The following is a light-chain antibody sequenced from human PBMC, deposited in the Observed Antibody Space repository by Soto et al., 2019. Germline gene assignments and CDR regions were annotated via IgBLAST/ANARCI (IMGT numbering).Light chain of an antibody. J-gene: IGKJ2*01. Sequence: IQMTQSPSTLSASVGDRVTITCRASQSMSSWLAWYQQKPGKAPKLLIYKASSVESGVPSRFSGSGSGTEFTLTISSLQPDDFAAYYCQQYNSYPYTFGQGARLE. CDR1: QSMSSW. CDR2: KAS. CDR3: QQYNSYPYT. V-gene: IGKV1-5*03.